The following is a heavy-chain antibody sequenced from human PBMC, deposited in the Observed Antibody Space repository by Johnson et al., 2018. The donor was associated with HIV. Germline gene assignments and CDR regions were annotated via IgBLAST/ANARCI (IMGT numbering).Heavy chain of an antibody. Sequence: VQLVESGGGLVQPGGSLTLSCVVSGFTVSNNYMSWVRQPPGKGLEYVSVIYSGGTTYYGDPVKGRFTISRDRCKNTLYLQMNNLGLEATAVYCCASIRAGAFDIWGQGTMVTVSS. CDR2: IYSGGTT. J-gene: IGHJ3*02. D-gene: IGHD4-17*01. CDR1: GFTVSNNY. CDR3: ASIRAGAFDI. V-gene: IGHV3-66*02.